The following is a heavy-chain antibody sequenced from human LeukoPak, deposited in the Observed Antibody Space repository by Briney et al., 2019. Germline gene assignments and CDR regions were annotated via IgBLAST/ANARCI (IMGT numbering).Heavy chain of an antibody. CDR2: INHSGST. V-gene: IGHV4-34*01. CDR1: GGSLSGYY. Sequence: SETLSLTCAVYGGSLSGYYWSWIRQPPGKGLEWIGEINHSGSTNYNPSLKSRVTISVDTSKNQFSLKLSSVTAADTAVYYCARGRSWYTVDLGYWGQGTLVTVSS. CDR3: ARGRSWYTVDLGY. D-gene: IGHD6-13*01. J-gene: IGHJ4*02.